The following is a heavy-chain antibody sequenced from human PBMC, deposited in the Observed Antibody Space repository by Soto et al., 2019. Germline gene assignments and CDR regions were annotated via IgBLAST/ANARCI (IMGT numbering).Heavy chain of an antibody. J-gene: IGHJ4*02. V-gene: IGHV3-23*01. CDR2: ITGSGGST. CDR1: GFTFSSYA. D-gene: IGHD2-15*01. Sequence: PGGSLRLSCAASGFTFSSYAMSWVRQAPGKGLDWVSAITGSGGSTKYADSVRGRFTISRDNSKNTLYLQMNSLRAEDTAVYYCASCSGGNCYNPFDYWGQGALVTVS. CDR3: ASCSGGNCYNPFDY.